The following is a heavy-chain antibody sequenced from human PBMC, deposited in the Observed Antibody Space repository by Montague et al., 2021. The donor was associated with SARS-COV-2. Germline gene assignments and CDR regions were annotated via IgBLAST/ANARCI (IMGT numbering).Heavy chain of an antibody. Sequence: SETLSLTCTVHRGSFRGYYWTWIRQPPGKGLEWIGEINHSGGVNYNPSPKSRVTISVDTSKNHFSLKLRSVTAADTAIYYCARGYCSSTTCYRSLHYWGQGTLVAVSS. CDR1: RGSFRGYY. CDR2: INHSGGV. CDR3: ARGYCSSTTCYRSLHY. D-gene: IGHD2-2*01. V-gene: IGHV4-34*01. J-gene: IGHJ4*02.